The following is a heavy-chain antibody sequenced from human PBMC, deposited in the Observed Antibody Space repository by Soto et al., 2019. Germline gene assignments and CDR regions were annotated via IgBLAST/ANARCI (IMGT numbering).Heavy chain of an antibody. CDR3: ARDRLNNAYNTFFDY. Sequence: EVQLVESGGGLIQPGGSLRLSCAASGFTFSNSWMHWVRQAPGKGLVWLSHINADGSSIRYADSVRSRLTISRDNAKNTLFLQMSSLTAEDTAVYFCARDRLNNAYNTFFDYWGQGTLVTVSS. D-gene: IGHD1-1*01. V-gene: IGHV3-74*01. CDR1: GFTFSNSW. J-gene: IGHJ4*02. CDR2: INADGSSI.